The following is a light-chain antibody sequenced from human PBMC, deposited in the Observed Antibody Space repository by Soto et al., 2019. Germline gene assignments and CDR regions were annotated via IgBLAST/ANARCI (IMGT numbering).Light chain of an antibody. Sequence: EIVLTQSPGTLSLSPGERATLSCRASQSVSSNYLAWYQRKPGQAPRLLIYGASSRATGIPNRFSGSGSGTDFTLTITRLEPEDFELYYCQHYVSSPPTFGQGTKLE. V-gene: IGKV3-20*01. CDR1: QSVSSNY. CDR2: GAS. J-gene: IGKJ1*01. CDR3: QHYVSSPPT.